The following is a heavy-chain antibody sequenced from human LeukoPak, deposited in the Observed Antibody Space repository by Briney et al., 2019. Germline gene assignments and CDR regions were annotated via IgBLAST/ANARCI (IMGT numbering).Heavy chain of an antibody. D-gene: IGHD3-3*01. J-gene: IGHJ5*02. V-gene: IGHV1-2*06. CDR2: INPNSGGT. Sequence: ASVKVSCKASGYTFTGYYMHWVRQAPGQGLERMGRINPNSGGTNYAQKFQGRVTMTRDTSISTAYMELSRLRSDDTAVYYCARGPPDVLRFLEWPDNWFDPWGQGTLVTVSS. CDR1: GYTFTGYY. CDR3: ARGPPDVLRFLEWPDNWFDP.